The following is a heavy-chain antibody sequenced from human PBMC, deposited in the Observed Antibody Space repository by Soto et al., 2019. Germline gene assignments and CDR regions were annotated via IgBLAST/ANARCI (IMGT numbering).Heavy chain of an antibody. V-gene: IGHV3-30*18. D-gene: IGHD6-19*01. CDR2: VSHDGKNA. CDR1: GFTFSDYA. J-gene: IGHJ4*02. CDR3: GKGGRQWLVTSDFNY. Sequence: VQLVESGGGVVQPGRSLRLSCAASGFTFSDYAMHWVRQAPGKGLEWVAVVSHDGKNAHYADAVKAQFTISRDSSKNTVSLERASLRAEDTAVYYCGKGGRQWLVTSDFNYWGQGALVTVSS.